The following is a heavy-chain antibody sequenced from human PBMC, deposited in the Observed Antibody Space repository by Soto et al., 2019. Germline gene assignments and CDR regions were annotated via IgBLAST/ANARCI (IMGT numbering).Heavy chain of an antibody. CDR1: GGSISSGGYY. Sequence: SETLSLTCTVSGGSISSGGYYWNWIRQHPGKGLEWIGYIYYSGTIYYNPSLKSRVTISLATSKTLFSLKLSSVTAADTAVYYCARGYCSSTDCYGYFDYWGQGTLVTVSS. D-gene: IGHD2-2*01. CDR2: IYYSGTI. CDR3: ARGYCSSTDCYGYFDY. J-gene: IGHJ4*02. V-gene: IGHV4-31*03.